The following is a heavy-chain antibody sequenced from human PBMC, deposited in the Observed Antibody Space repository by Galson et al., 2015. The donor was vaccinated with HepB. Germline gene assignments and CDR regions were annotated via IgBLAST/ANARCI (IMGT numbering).Heavy chain of an antibody. V-gene: IGHV3-30*18. CDR3: AKDVIHHGISSFDY. CDR2: ISYDGSNK. Sequence: SLRLSCAASGFILSGYGMHWVRQAPGKGLEWVALISYDGSNKYYADSVKGRFTISRDNSKNTLSLQMNSLRIEDTAVYFCAKDVIHHGISSFDYWGQGTLVTVSS. CDR1: GFILSGYG. J-gene: IGHJ4*02. D-gene: IGHD3-10*01.